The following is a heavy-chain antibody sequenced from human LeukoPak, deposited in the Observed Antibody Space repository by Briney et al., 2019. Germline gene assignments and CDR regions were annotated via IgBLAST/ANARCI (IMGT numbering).Heavy chain of an antibody. J-gene: IGHJ3*02. CDR1: GFTFSSHA. V-gene: IGHV3-64*01. CDR3: AREDRPDAFDI. Sequence: GGSLRLSCAASGFTFSSHAMHWDRQAPGKGLEYVSGISSNGVSTYYANSVRGRFTISRDNSKNTLYLQMGSLRAEDMAVYYCAREDRPDAFDIWGQGTMVTVSS. CDR2: ISSNGVST.